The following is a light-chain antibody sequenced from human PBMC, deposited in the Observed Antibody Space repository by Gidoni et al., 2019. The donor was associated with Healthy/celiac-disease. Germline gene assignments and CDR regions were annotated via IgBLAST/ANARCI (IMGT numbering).Light chain of an antibody. CDR1: QSHSSN. V-gene: IGKV3-15*01. Sequence: EIVMTQSPATLSVSPGERATLSCRARQSHSSNLASYQQKPGQAPRLLIYGASTRATGIPARFSGSGSGTEFTLTISSLQSEAFAVYYCQQYNNWPPGTFGQGTKVEIK. CDR3: QQYNNWPPGT. J-gene: IGKJ1*01. CDR2: GAS.